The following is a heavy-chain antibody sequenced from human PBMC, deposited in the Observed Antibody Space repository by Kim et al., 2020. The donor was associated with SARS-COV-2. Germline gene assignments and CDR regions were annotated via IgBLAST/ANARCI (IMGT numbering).Heavy chain of an antibody. J-gene: IGHJ4*02. D-gene: IGHD4-17*01. Sequence: YADSVKGRFTISRDNAKNSLYLQMNSLRVEDTAVYYCAKGMTTVTADYDYWGQGTLVTVSS. CDR3: AKGMTTVTADYDY. V-gene: IGHV3-21*01.